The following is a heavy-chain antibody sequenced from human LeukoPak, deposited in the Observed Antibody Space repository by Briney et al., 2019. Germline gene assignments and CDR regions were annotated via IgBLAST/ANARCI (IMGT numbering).Heavy chain of an antibody. CDR3: ARGGNVLVVTQKRKKPFDS. Sequence: PSQTLSLTCAVSGGSISSGGYSWTWIRQSPGKGLEWIGEINHMGTTNSNPSLKSRLTISVDTSKHQFSLRLTSVTAADTGVYFCARGGNVLVVTQKRKKPFDSWGQGTLVAVSS. V-gene: IGHV4-30-2*06. CDR2: INHMGTT. J-gene: IGHJ4*02. CDR1: GGSISSGGYS. D-gene: IGHD3-22*01.